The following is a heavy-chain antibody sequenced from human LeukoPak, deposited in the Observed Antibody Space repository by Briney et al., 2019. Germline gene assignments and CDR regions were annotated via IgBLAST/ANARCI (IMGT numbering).Heavy chain of an antibody. CDR2: ISESGGTT. CDR1: GGSISSRSYY. V-gene: IGHV3-23*01. Sequence: ETLSLTCTVSGGSISSRSYYWGWIRQPPGKGLEWVSVISESGGTTYYADSVKGRFTVSRDNSKNTLCLQMNSLRAEDTAVYHYAKVIVPNYYYGLDVWGQGTTVTVSS. CDR3: AKVIVPNYYYGLDV. J-gene: IGHJ6*02. D-gene: IGHD3-16*02.